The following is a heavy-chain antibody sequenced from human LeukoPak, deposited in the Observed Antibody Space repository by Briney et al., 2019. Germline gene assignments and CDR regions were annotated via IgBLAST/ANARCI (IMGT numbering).Heavy chain of an antibody. CDR3: ARSSYPYYFDY. CDR2: INNDGSDT. Sequence: GGSLRLSCAASGFTFNTYWMHWVRQAPGKGLVWVSRINNDGSDTIYADSVKGRFTNSRDNAKDTLYLQMISLRVEDTAVYYCARSSYPYYFDYWGQGTLVTVSS. V-gene: IGHV3-74*01. CDR1: GFTFNTYW. J-gene: IGHJ4*02.